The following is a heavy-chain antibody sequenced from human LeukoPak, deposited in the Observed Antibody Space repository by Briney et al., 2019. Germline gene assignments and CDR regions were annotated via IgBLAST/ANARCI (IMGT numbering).Heavy chain of an antibody. CDR1: GGTFSSYA. D-gene: IGHD1-26*01. V-gene: IGHV7-4-1*02. CDR2: INTNTGNP. CDR3: ARGAVGAPTTSDFDY. Sequence: GSSVKVSCKASGGTFSSYAISWVRQAPGQGLEWMGWINTNTGNPTYAQGFTGRFVFSLDTSVSTAYLQISSLKAEDTAVYYCARGAVGAPTTSDFDYWGQGTLVTVSS. J-gene: IGHJ4*02.